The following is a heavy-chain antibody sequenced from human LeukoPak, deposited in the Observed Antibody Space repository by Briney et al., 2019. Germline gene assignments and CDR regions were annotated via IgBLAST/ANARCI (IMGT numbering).Heavy chain of an antibody. CDR1: GYTFTNYW. J-gene: IGHJ4*02. CDR3: ARRNYYYTYYFDY. V-gene: IGHV5-51*01. D-gene: IGHD3-22*01. CDR2: ISPRDSNT. Sequence: RGESLKISCTGSGYTFTNYWIGWVRQMPGKGLEWMGIISPRDSNTIYSPSFQGQVAISVDQSINTAYLQWSSLKASDTAMYYCARRNYYYTYYFDYWGQGTLVTASS.